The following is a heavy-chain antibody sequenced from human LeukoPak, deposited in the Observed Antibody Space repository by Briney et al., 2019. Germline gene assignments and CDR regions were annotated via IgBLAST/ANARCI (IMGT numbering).Heavy chain of an antibody. CDR1: GGSISSYY. CDR2: IYYSGST. Sequence: SETLSLTCTVSGGSISSYYWSWIRQPPGKGLEWIGYIYYSGSTNYSPSLKSRVTISVDTSKNQFSLKLSSATAADTAVYYCARDLRWGYNWFDPWGQGTLVTVSS. CDR3: ARDLRWGYNWFDP. V-gene: IGHV4-59*01. D-gene: IGHD4-23*01. J-gene: IGHJ5*02.